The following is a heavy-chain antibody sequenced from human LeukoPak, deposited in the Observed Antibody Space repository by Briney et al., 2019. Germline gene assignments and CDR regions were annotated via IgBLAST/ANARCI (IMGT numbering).Heavy chain of an antibody. J-gene: IGHJ4*02. CDR3: ARESMMAYYYGSGSSGYFDY. Sequence: GASVKVSCKASGYTFTSYAMHWVRQAPGQRLEWMGWINAGNGNTKYSQKFQGRVTITRDTSASTAYMELSSLRSEDTAVYYCARESMMAYYYGSGSSGYFDYWGQGTLVTVSS. CDR1: GYTFTSYA. V-gene: IGHV1-3*01. D-gene: IGHD3-10*01. CDR2: INAGNGNT.